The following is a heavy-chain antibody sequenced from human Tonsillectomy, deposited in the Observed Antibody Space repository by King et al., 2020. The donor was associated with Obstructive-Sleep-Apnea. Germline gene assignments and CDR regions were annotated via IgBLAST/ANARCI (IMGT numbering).Heavy chain of an antibody. D-gene: IGHD2-2*01. J-gene: IGHJ5*02. CDR1: GYTFTGYY. CDR2: INPNSGGT. CDR3: ARDLGYCSSTSCYNWFDP. Sequence: VQLVQSGAEVKKPGASVKVSCKASGYTFTGYYMHWVRQAPGQGLEGMGWINPNSGGTNYGQKFQGRVTMTRDRSISTAYMELSRLGSDDTAVYYCARDLGYCSSTSCYNWFDPWGQGTLVTVSS. V-gene: IGHV1-2*02.